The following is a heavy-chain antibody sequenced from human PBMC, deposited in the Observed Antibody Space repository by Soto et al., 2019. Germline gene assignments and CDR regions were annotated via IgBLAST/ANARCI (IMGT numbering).Heavy chain of an antibody. V-gene: IGHV1-24*01. J-gene: IGHJ4*02. D-gene: IGHD5-12*01. CDR3: AATYTVATITIDY. Sequence: ASVKVSCKVSGFTLTELSIHWVRQAPGKGLEWMGGFDPEDGETIYAQKFQGRVTMTEDTSTDTAYMDLSSLRSEDTAVYYCAATYTVATITIDYWGQGTLVTVPQ. CDR1: GFTLTELS. CDR2: FDPEDGET.